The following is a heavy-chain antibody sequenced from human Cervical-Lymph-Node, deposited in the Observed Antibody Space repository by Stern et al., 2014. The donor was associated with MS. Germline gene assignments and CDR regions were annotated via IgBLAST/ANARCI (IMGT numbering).Heavy chain of an antibody. CDR1: GDSISSGGLY. CDR3: ARRGAAATQNPFAY. J-gene: IGHJ4*02. CDR2: IHYSGST. V-gene: IGHV4-31*03. D-gene: IGHD2-15*01. Sequence: VQLEESGPGLVKPSQTLTLTCIVSGDSISSGGLYWNWIRQHPGKGLEWIGYIHYSGSTYYNPALKSRITISVDTSKNKFSLKLTSVTATDTAVYYCARRGAAATQNPFAYWGQGTLVTVSS.